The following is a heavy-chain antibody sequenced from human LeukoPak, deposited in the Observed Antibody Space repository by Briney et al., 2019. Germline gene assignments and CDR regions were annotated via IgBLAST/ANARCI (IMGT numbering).Heavy chain of an antibody. CDR1: GGSFSGYY. J-gene: IGHJ6*02. CDR3: ARGPIVVVPAAIYGMDV. V-gene: IGHV4-34*01. D-gene: IGHD2-2*01. CDR2: INHSGST. Sequence: KASETLSLTCAVYGGSFSGYYWSWIRQPPGKGLEWIGEINHSGSTNYNPSLKSRVTISVGTSKNQFSLKLSSVTAADTAVYYCARGPIVVVPAAIYGMDVWGQGTTVTVSS.